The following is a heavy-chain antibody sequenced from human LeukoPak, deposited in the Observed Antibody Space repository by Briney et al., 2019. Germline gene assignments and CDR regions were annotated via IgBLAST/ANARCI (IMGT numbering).Heavy chain of an antibody. CDR1: GGSISSGDYY. CDR2: IYYSGST. CDR3: ARSPSITMIVVAGAFDI. J-gene: IGHJ3*02. Sequence: SQTLSLTCTVSGGSISSGDYYWSWIRQPPGKGLEWIGYIYYSGSTYYNPSLKSRVTISVDTSKNQFSLKRSSVTAADTAVYYCARSPSITMIVVAGAFDIWGQGTMVTVSS. V-gene: IGHV4-30-4*01. D-gene: IGHD3-22*01.